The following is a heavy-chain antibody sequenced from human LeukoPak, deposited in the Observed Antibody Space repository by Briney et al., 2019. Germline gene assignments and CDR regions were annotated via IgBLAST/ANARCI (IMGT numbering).Heavy chain of an antibody. J-gene: IGHJ5*02. CDR1: GGSFSGYY. CDR3: ARHNYYGSGSYYNRGRWFDP. Sequence: SETLSLTCAVYGGSFSGYYWSWIRQPPGKGLEWIGEINHSGSTNYNPSLKSRVTISVDTSKNQFSLKLSSVTAADTAVYYCARHNYYGSGSYYNRGRWFDPWGQGTLVTVS. CDR2: INHSGST. D-gene: IGHD3-10*01. V-gene: IGHV4-34*01.